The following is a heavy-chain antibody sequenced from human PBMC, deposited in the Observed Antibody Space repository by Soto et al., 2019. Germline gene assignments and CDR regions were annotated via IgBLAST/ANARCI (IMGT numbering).Heavy chain of an antibody. CDR1: GITFSTYA. CDR2: ISGSGGST. CDR3: AKDGRLGYCYSTSCYLDY. Sequence: PVGSLRLSCAASGITFSTYAMSWVRQAPGKGLEWVSAISGSGGSTYYADSVKGRFTISRDNSKNTLYLQMNSLRADDTAVYYCAKDGRLGYCYSTSCYLDYWGQGTLVTVSS. D-gene: IGHD2-2*01. V-gene: IGHV3-23*01. J-gene: IGHJ4*02.